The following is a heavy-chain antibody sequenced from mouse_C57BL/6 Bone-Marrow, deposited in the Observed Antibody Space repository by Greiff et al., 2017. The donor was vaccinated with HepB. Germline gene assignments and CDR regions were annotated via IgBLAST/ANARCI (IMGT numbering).Heavy chain of an antibody. J-gene: IGHJ4*01. V-gene: IGHV2-9-1*01. CDR2: IWTGGGT. CDR3: ARNWVVAGDAMDY. CDR1: GFSLTSYA. Sequence: VMLVESGPGLVAPSQSLSITCTVSGFSLTSYAISWVRQPPGKGLEWLGVIWTGGGTNYNSALKSRLSISKDNSKSQVFLKMNSLQTDDTARYYCARNWVVAGDAMDYWGQGTSVTVSS. D-gene: IGHD1-1*01.